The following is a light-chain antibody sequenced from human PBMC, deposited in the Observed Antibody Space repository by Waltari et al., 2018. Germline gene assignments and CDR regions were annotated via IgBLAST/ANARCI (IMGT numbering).Light chain of an antibody. Sequence: QSALTQPASVSGSPGQSIPISCTGTSRAIGRYNYVSWFQQHPGKAPKLMIYDVRNRPSGVSNRFSGSKSDYTASLTISGLQAEDEAVYFCNSFTSSNTVIFGGGTKLTV. V-gene: IGLV2-14*03. CDR1: SRAIGRYNY. J-gene: IGLJ2*01. CDR3: NSFTSSNTVI. CDR2: DVR.